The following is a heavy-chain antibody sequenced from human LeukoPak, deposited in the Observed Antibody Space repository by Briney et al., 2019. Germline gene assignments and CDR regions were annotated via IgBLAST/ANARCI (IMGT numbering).Heavy chain of an antibody. Sequence: ASVKVSCKASGYTFTGYYMHWVRQAPGQGLEWMGWINPNSGGTNYAQKFQGRVTMTRDTSISTAYMELSRLRSDDTAVYYCARALNYYDSRGYYVWGQGTLVTVSS. CDR1: GYTFTGYY. V-gene: IGHV1-2*02. D-gene: IGHD3-22*01. CDR3: ARALNYYDSRGYYV. J-gene: IGHJ4*02. CDR2: INPNSGGT.